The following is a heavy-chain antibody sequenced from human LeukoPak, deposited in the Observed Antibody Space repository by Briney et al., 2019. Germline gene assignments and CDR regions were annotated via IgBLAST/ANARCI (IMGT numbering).Heavy chain of an antibody. CDR1: GFIFSNHA. Sequence: GGSLRLSCAASGFIFSNHAMSWVRQAPGRGLEWVGRIKSKTDGGTTDYAAPVEGRFTISRDDSKNTLHLQMSSLRTEDTAVYYCTTRAGSSWYSDFWGQGTLVTVSS. J-gene: IGHJ4*02. V-gene: IGHV3-15*01. CDR3: TTRAGSSWYSDF. D-gene: IGHD6-13*01. CDR2: IKSKTDGGTT.